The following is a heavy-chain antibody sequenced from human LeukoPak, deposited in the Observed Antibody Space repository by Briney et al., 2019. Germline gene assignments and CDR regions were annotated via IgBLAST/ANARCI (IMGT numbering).Heavy chain of an antibody. CDR3: ATGRLYYDRRGYYENDAFDL. Sequence: ASVKVSCKVSTYTLTELSIHWVRQAPGKGLEWMGGFDPEHGETIYAQKFQGRVIMTEDTSTDTAYMEPSGLRSEDTAVYYCATGRLYYDRRGYYENDAFDLWGHGTRVTVTS. V-gene: IGHV1-24*01. CDR1: TYTLTELS. J-gene: IGHJ3*01. D-gene: IGHD3-22*01. CDR2: FDPEHGET.